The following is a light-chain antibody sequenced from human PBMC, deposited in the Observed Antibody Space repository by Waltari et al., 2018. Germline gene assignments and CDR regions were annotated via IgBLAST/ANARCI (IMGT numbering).Light chain of an antibody. Sequence: DIVLTQSPGTLSLSPGERATLSCRASQRISSSYLAWYQQKPGQAPRLLIYGASSRATGIPDRFSGSGSGTDFTLTISRLEPEDFAVYYCQQYGSSIFTFGPGTKVDIK. V-gene: IGKV3-20*01. CDR3: QQYGSSIFT. CDR1: QRISSSY. CDR2: GAS. J-gene: IGKJ3*01.